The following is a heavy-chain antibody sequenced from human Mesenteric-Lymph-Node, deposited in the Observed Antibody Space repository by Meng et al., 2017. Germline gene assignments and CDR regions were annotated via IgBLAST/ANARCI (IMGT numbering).Heavy chain of an antibody. V-gene: IGHV4-34*01. D-gene: IGHD4-17*01. CDR2: IKHSGST. CDR1: GCALRGYY. J-gene: IGHJ5*02. Sequence: VHVRRCQAGLLGPPRPVYLACAVSGCALRGYYVSFIRQRPGKGLEWVGKIKHSGSTNYNPSLKCRVTISVDTSKNQFSLKLSSVTAAYTAVYYCSRRYGASACNWFDPWGQGTLVTVSS. CDR3: SRRYGASACNWFDP.